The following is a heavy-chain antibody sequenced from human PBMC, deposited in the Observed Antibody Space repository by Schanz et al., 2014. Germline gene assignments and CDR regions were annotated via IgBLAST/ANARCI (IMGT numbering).Heavy chain of an antibody. Sequence: VQLVESGGGVVQPGRSLRLSCAASGFTFSKYGVHWVRQAPGKGLEWVSAINGNGGITYYADPVKGRFTISRDNSKNTLYLQMKSLRVEDTAVYYCVKDPDKYNWNDVEGMDVWGPGTTVTVSS. CDR1: GFTFSKYG. CDR3: VKDPDKYNWNDVEGMDV. V-gene: IGHV3-23*04. D-gene: IGHD1-1*01. J-gene: IGHJ6*01. CDR2: INGNGGIT.